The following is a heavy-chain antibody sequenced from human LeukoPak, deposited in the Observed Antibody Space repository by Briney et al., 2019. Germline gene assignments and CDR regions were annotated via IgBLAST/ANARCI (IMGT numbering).Heavy chain of an antibody. Sequence: GASVKVSCKASGYTFTSYDINWVRHAPGQGLEWMGWMNPNTGNTGSAQRFQGRVTMTRDTSISTAYRELSSLRSEGTAVYYCARGPLVRLPSSFDPWGQGTLVTVSS. J-gene: IGHJ5*02. D-gene: IGHD3-16*02. CDR1: GYTFTSYD. CDR3: ARGPLVRLPSSFDP. V-gene: IGHV1-8*01. CDR2: MNPNTGNT.